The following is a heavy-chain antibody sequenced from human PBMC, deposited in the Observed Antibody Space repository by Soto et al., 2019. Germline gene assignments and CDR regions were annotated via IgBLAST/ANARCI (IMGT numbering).Heavy chain of an antibody. J-gene: IGHJ4*02. V-gene: IGHV4-31*01. CDR1: GGSISSGGYY. CDR2: IYYSGST. CDR3: ARDVDSTGRFDS. Sequence: QVQLQESGPGLVKPSQTLSLTCTVSGGSISSGGYYWSWIRQHPGKGLEWIGYIYYSGSTYYNPSLKSPVIISVDTSKSQFSLKLSSVTAADTAVYYCARDVDSTGRFDSWGQGTLVTVSS. D-gene: IGHD3-22*01.